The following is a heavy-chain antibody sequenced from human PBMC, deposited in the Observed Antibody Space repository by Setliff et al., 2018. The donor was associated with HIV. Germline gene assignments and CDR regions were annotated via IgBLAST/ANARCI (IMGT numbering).Heavy chain of an antibody. Sequence: GESLKISCAASGFTFRTYGMHWVRQAPGKGLEWVAFISYGGNNEYYADSVKGRFTISRDNSKNTLYLQMNSLRAEDTAMYYCARDKAVNSWSGYYTPTYMDVWGKGTMVTVSS. CDR1: GFTFRTYG. D-gene: IGHD3-3*01. CDR3: ARDKAVNSWSGYYTPTYMDV. CDR2: ISYGGNNE. V-gene: IGHV3-30*03. J-gene: IGHJ6*03.